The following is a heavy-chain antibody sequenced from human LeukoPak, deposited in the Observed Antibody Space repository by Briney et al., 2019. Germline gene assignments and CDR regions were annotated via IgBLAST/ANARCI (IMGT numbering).Heavy chain of an antibody. V-gene: IGHV3-48*02. D-gene: IGHD3-16*02. CDR2: ISSSSSTI. J-gene: IGHJ4*02. CDR1: GFTFSSYS. Sequence: GGSLRLSCAAPGFTFSSYSMNWVRQAPGKGLEWVSYISSSSSTIYYADSVKGRFTISRDNAKNSLYLQMNSLRDEDTAVYYCARSQYYDYVWGSYRLRPYYFDYWGQGTLVTVSS. CDR3: ARSQYYDYVWGSYRLRPYYFDY.